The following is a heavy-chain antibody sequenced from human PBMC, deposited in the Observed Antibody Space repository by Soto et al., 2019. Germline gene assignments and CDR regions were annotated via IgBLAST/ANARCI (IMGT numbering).Heavy chain of an antibody. D-gene: IGHD6-13*01. CDR1: GFTFSNYA. J-gene: IGHJ4*02. CDR3: AKRPLTAAGFDY. CDR2: IIGSGGGT. Sequence: GGSLRLSCAASGFTFSNYAMTWVRQAPGKGLEWVSVIIGSGGGTYFVDSVKGRFTISRDNSKNTVYLQMNSLRAEDTAVYYCAKRPLTAAGFDYWGQGTLVTVSS. V-gene: IGHV3-23*01.